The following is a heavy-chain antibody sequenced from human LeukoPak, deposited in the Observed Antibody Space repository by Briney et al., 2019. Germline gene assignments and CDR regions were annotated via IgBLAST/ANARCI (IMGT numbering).Heavy chain of an antibody. V-gene: IGHV4-39*01. Sequence: PSETLSLTCTVSGASISRDTYFLGWIRQSPEKGLEWIGSIDSSGTTHYNSSLKSRVIISVDTSKNQVSLNLTSVTSADTAVYYCARHGYIQFWLYWGQGTQVIVSS. CDR3: ARHGYIQFWLY. D-gene: IGHD5-18*01. J-gene: IGHJ4*02. CDR1: GASISRDTYF. CDR2: IDSSGTT.